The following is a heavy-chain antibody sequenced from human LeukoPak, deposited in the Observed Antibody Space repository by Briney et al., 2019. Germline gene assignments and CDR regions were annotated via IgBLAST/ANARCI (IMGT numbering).Heavy chain of an antibody. J-gene: IGHJ4*02. D-gene: IGHD3-22*01. CDR2: INTNTGKP. Sequence: EASVKVSCKASGYIFTNYAINWVREAPGQGLEWMGWINTNTGKPTYAQGFTGRFVFSLDTSVSTAYLQISGLKAQDTAFYYCAREEYYDTSASTNFDYWGQGTLVTVSS. CDR1: GYIFTNYA. V-gene: IGHV7-4-1*02. CDR3: AREEYYDTSASTNFDY.